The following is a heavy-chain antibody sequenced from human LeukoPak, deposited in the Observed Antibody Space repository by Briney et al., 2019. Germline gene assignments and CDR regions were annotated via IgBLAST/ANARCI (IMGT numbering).Heavy chain of an antibody. CDR2: INPNSGGT. Sequence: VASVKVSCKASGYTFTGYYMHWVRQAPGQGLEWMGWINPNSGGTNYAQKFQGRVTMTRDTSISTAYMGLSRLRSDDTAVYYCARRAGKIVVVPAAILFDPWGQGTLVTVSS. CDR1: GYTFTGYY. V-gene: IGHV1-2*02. CDR3: ARRAGKIVVVPAAILFDP. D-gene: IGHD2-2*01. J-gene: IGHJ5*02.